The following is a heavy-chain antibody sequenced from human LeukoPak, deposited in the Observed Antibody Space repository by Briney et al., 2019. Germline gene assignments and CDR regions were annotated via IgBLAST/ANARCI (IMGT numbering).Heavy chain of an antibody. V-gene: IGHV3-53*01. D-gene: IGHD6-6*01. CDR3: AKDFGIAARPKRVYYYYYMDV. CDR1: GFTVSSNY. J-gene: IGHJ6*03. Sequence: PGGSLRLSCAASGFTVSSNYMSWVRQAPGKGLEWVSVIYSGGSTYYADSVKGRFTISRDNSKNTLYLQMNSLRAEDTAVYYCAKDFGIAARPKRVYYYYYMDVWGKGTTVTVSS. CDR2: IYSGGST.